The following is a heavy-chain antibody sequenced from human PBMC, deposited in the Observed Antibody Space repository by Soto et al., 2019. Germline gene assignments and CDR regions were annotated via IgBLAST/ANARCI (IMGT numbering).Heavy chain of an antibody. CDR1: GLTISNAW. CDR3: TTGSLEGV. CDR2: IKTNTEGGTT. J-gene: IGHJ6*02. Sequence: EVQLVESGGGFIYPGGSLRLSCAASGLTISNAWMNWVRQAPGKGLEWVGRIKTNTEGGTTDYAAAVKGRFTVSRDDSKNTLYLEMNRLKAEDAAAYYCTTGSLEGVWGQGTTVTVSS. V-gene: IGHV3-15*07.